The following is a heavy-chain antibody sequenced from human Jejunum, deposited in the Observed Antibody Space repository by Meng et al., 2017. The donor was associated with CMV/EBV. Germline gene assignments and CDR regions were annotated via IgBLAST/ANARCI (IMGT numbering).Heavy chain of an antibody. CDR2: INAYNGDT. CDR1: GYTFTNYG. CDR3: ARVEVGITSGDY. D-gene: IGHD1-26*01. Sequence: QVQLVQSGSELKKPGASVKVSCKASGYTFTNYGITWVRQAPGQGLEWMGWINAYNGDTNYAHTLQGRVTMTTDTTTSTAYMELRSLGSDDTAVYYCARVEVGITSGDYWGQGTLVTVSS. J-gene: IGHJ4*02. V-gene: IGHV1-18*01.